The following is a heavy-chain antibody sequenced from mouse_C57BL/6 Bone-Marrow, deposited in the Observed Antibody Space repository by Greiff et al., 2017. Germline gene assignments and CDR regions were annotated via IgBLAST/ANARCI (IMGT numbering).Heavy chain of an antibody. CDR3: ARHERGLRRYIDY. J-gene: IGHJ2*01. CDR1: GYTFTEYT. Sequence: VQRVESGAELVKPGASVKLSCKASGYTFTEYTIHWVKQRPGQGLEWIGWFYPGNGSRKYNEKFKDKATLTEDKASSTVYMELSRVTSEDSAVYFFARHERGLRRYIDYWGQGTTLTVSS. V-gene: IGHV1-62-2*01. CDR2: FYPGNGSR. D-gene: IGHD2-4*01.